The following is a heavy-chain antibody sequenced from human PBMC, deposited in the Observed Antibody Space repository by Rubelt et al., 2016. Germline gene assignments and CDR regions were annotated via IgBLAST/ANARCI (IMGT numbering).Heavy chain of an antibody. V-gene: IGHV4-34*01. D-gene: IGHD3-3*01. CDR1: GGSFSGYY. J-gene: IGHJ4*02. CDR3: ARVPPQRFLEANYYFDY. Sequence: QVQLQQWGAGLLKPSETLSLTCAVYGGSFSGYYWSWIRQPPGKGLEWIGEINHSGSTNYNPSLKGRVTISVDTAKNQFSLKLSSVTAADTAVYYCARVPPQRFLEANYYFDYWGQGTLVTVSS. CDR2: INHSGST.